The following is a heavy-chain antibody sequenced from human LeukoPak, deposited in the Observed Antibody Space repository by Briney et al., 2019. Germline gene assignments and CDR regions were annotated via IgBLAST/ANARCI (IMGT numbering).Heavy chain of an antibody. CDR1: GFSFGDYS. CDR3: AKGHLGGGTFYYFDY. CDR2: INGSGGNT. V-gene: IGHV3-23*01. Sequence: PGGSLRLSCAASGFSFGDYSMMWIRQAPGRGLEWVSDINGSGGNTDYAASVKGRFAISRDNSKNTLYLQMNSLRAEDTAVYYCAKGHLGGGTFYYFDYWGQGTLVTVSS. J-gene: IGHJ4*02. D-gene: IGHD1-26*01.